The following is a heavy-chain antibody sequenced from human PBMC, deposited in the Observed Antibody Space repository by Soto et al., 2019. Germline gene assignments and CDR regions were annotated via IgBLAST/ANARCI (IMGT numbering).Heavy chain of an antibody. D-gene: IGHD3-3*01. CDR3: ARGGRTIFGRYFDY. J-gene: IGHJ4*02. CDR2: IDYSGST. CDR1: GGSISSGDYY. Sequence: PSETLSLTYTVSGGSISSGDYYWSWIRQPPGKGLEWIGYIDYSGSTYYNPSLKSRVTISVDTSKNQFSLKLSSVTAADTAVYYCARGGRTIFGRYFDYWGQGTLVTVS. V-gene: IGHV4-30-4*01.